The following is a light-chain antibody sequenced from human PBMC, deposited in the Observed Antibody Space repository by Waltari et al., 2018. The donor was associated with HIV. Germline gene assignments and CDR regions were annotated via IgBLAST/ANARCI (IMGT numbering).Light chain of an antibody. CDR2: TAS. V-gene: IGKV1-39*01. J-gene: IGKJ1*01. CDR3: QQSYDNPRS. Sequence: DIQMTQSPSSLSASVGYRVTITCRASRSVSTFLNWYQQKPGKAPKLLIYTASSLQTGVPSRFSGFGSGTDFTLTISGLRPEDSATYYCQQSYDNPRSFGQGTKVEV. CDR1: RSVSTF.